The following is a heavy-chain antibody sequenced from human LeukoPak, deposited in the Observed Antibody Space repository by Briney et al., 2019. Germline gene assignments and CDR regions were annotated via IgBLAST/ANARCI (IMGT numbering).Heavy chain of an antibody. V-gene: IGHV3-21*01. J-gene: IGHJ6*04. Sequence: GGSLRLSCAASGFTFSSYAMNWIRQAPGKGLEWVSYISSSSSYTNYADSVKGRFTISRDNAKNSLYLQMNSLRAEDTAVYYCARIIAAAGSRYYYYGMDVWGKGTTVTVSS. CDR2: ISSSSSYT. CDR3: ARIIAAAGSRYYYYGMDV. D-gene: IGHD6-13*01. CDR1: GFTFSSYA.